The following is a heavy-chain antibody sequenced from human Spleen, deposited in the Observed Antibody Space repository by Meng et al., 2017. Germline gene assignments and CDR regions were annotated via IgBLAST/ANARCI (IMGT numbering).Heavy chain of an antibody. CDR3: ASWIYSCGWQ. J-gene: IGHJ4*02. Sequence: QGQRRQWGAGRLEPSETLSLTCAVDGGSFSGYYWSWIRQPPGKGLEWIGEINHSGSTNYNPSLKSRVTIAIDRSKNQFSLKLSSVTAADTAVYYCASWIYSCGWQWGQGTLVTVSS. V-gene: IGHV4-34*01. CDR2: INHSGST. D-gene: IGHD6-19*01. CDR1: GGSFSGYY.